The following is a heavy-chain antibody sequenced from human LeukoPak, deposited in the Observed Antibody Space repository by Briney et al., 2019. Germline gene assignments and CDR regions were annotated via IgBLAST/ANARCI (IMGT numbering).Heavy chain of an antibody. V-gene: IGHV3-74*01. CDR1: GFTFSSYW. D-gene: IGHD5-12*01. J-gene: IGHJ4*02. CDR3: AKDDSGYAPGY. CDR2: INSDGSST. Sequence: GGSLRLSCAASGFTFSSYWMHWVRQAPGKGLVWVSRINSDGSSTSYADSVKGRFTISRDNSKNTLYLQMNSLRAEDTAVYYCAKDDSGYAPGYWGQGTLVTVSS.